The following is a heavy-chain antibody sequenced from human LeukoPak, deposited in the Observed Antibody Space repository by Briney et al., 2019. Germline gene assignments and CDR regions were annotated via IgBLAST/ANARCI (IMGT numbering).Heavy chain of an antibody. D-gene: IGHD6-6*01. V-gene: IGHV2-70*04. J-gene: IGHJ6*03. CDR3: ARIRPYSSSSLGYYMDV. CDR2: IDWDDDK. CDR1: GFSLSTSGMR. Sequence: SGPTLVNPTQTLTLTCTFSGFSLSTSGMRVSWIRQPPGKALEWLARIDWDDDKFYSTSLKTRLTISKDTSKNRVVLTMTNMDPVDTATSYCARIRPYSSSSLGYYMDVWGKGTTVTVSS.